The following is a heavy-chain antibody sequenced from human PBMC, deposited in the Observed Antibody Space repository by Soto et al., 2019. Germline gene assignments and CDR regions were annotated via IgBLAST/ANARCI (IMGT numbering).Heavy chain of an antibody. CDR2: INHSGST. V-gene: IGHV4-34*01. CDR3: ERGGRGYSGYVHFDY. J-gene: IGHJ4*02. D-gene: IGHD5-12*01. CDR1: GGSFSGYY. Sequence: SETLSLTCAVYGGSFSGYYWSWIRQPPGKGLEWIGEINHSGSTNYNPSLKSRVTISVDTSKNQFSLKLSSVTAADTAVYYCERGGRGYSGYVHFDYWGQGTLVTVSS.